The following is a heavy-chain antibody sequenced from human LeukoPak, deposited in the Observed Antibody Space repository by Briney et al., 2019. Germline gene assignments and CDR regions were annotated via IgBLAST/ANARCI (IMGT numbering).Heavy chain of an antibody. CDR1: GFTVSSNY. Sequence: GGSLRLSCAASGFTVSSNYMSWVRQAPGKGLEWVSFIYSGGSTYYADSVKARFTISRDNSKNTLYLQMNSLRAEDTAVYYCAREGYYYYYGMDVWGQGTTVTVSS. CDR3: AREGYYYYYGMDV. V-gene: IGHV3-53*01. CDR2: IYSGGST. J-gene: IGHJ6*01.